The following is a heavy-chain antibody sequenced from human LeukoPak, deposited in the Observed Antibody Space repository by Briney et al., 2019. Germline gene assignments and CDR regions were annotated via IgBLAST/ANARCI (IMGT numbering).Heavy chain of an antibody. CDR3: ARDRGGYDYFDY. J-gene: IGHJ4*02. V-gene: IGHV4-59*11. CDR1: GGSISGHY. Sequence: SETLSLTCTVSGGSISGHYLNWIRLPPGQGLEWIGYIYYSGTTNYNPSLKSRAAISVDTSKNQFSLKLSSVTAADTAVYYCARDRGGYDYFDYWGQGTLVTVSS. D-gene: IGHD5-12*01. CDR2: IYYSGTT.